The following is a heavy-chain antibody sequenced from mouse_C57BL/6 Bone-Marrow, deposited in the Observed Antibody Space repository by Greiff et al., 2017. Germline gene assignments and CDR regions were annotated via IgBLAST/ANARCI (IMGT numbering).Heavy chain of an antibody. CDR3: ARYNGNKAWLPY. J-gene: IGHJ3*01. Sequence: QVQLQQSGAELAKPGASVKLSCKVSGYTFTSYWMHWVKQRPGQGLEWIGYINPSSGYNKYNQKFKDKATLTADKSSSTAYMQLCSLTYEDSTVDYCARYNGNKAWLPYWGQGTLVTVSA. CDR2: INPSSGYN. V-gene: IGHV1-7*01. CDR1: GYTFTSYW. D-gene: IGHD2-1*01.